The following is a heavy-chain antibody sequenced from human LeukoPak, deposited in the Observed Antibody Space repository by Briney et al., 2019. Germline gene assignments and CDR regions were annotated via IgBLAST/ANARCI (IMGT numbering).Heavy chain of an antibody. Sequence: GESLKISCKGSGYSFTSYWIGWVRQMPGKGLEWMGIIYPGDSDTRYSPSFQGQVTISADKSISSAYLQWSSLKASDTAMYYCARLEYSSSSGYYYYYYMDVWGKGTTVTVSS. D-gene: IGHD6-6*01. CDR1: GYSFTSYW. CDR3: ARLEYSSSSGYYYYYYMDV. V-gene: IGHV5-51*01. CDR2: IYPGDSDT. J-gene: IGHJ6*03.